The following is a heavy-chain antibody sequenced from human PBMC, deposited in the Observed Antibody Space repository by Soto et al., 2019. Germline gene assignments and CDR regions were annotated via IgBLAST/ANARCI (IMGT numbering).Heavy chain of an antibody. Sequence: SETLSLTCTVSGGSISSGGYYWSWIRQHPGKGLEWIGYIYYSGSTYYNPSLKSRVTISVDTSKNQFSLKLSSVTAADTAVYYCAQYGDYGGGFDYWGQGTLVTVSS. J-gene: IGHJ4*02. V-gene: IGHV4-31*03. CDR3: AQYGDYGGGFDY. D-gene: IGHD4-17*01. CDR1: GGSISSGGYY. CDR2: IYYSGST.